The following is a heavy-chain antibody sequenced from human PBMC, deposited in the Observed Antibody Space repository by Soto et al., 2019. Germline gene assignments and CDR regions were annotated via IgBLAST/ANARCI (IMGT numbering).Heavy chain of an antibody. CDR1: GGSFIGYY. D-gene: IGHD3-3*01. V-gene: IGHV4-34*01. CDR3: ARGPSNDFWSGYYSLGAGYYYYGMDV. Sequence: SETLSLTCAVYGGSFIGYYWSWIRQPPGKGLEWIGEINHSGSTNYNPSLKSRVTISVDTSKNQFSLKLSSVTAADTAVYYCARGPSNDFWSGYYSLGAGYYYYGMDVWGQGTTVTVSS. CDR2: INHSGST. J-gene: IGHJ6*02.